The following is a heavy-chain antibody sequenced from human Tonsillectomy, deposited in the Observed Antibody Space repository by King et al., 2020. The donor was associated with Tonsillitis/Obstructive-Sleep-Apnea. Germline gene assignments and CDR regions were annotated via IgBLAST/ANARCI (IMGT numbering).Heavy chain of an antibody. CDR1: GYTFTCYY. J-gene: IGHJ4*02. D-gene: IGHD2-15*01. CDR2: LNPNSGGT. CDR3: ARAQTYCSGGSCYGEDFDY. V-gene: IGHV1-2*04. Sequence: QLVQSGAEVKKPGASVKVSCKAFGYTFTCYYMHWVRQAPGQGLEWMGWLNPNSGGTNYAQKCEGWGTMTRDTSIRPAYMELSRLRSDDTAVYYCARAQTYCSGGSCYGEDFDYWGQGTLVTVSS.